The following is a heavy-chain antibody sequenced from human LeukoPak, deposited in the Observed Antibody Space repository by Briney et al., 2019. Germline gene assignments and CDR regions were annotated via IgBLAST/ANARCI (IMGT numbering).Heavy chain of an antibody. J-gene: IGHJ5*02. D-gene: IGHD3-22*01. CDR2: INPSGGST. CDR1: GYTFNRFY. V-gene: IGHV1-46*02. Sequence: ASVKVSCKASGYTFNRFYIHWVRQPPGQGLEWMGIINPSGGSTSYAQKFQGRGTMTRDTSTSTVYMELSSLRSEDTAMYYCARGVYDSSSYRHNWFDPWGQGTLVTVPS. CDR3: ARGVYDSSSYRHNWFDP.